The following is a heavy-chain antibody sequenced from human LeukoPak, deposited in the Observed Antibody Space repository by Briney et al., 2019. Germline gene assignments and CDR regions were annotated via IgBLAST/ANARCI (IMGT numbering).Heavy chain of an antibody. CDR1: GGSFSGYY. CDR2: INHSGST. D-gene: IGHD3-22*01. Sequence: PSETLSLTCAVYGGSFSGYYWSWIRQPPGKGLERIGEINHSGSTNYNPSLKSRVTISVDTSKNQFSLKLSSVTAADTAVYYCARSYYYDSSGYSRTTAFDYWGQ. V-gene: IGHV4-34*01. CDR3: ARSYYYDSSGYSRTTAFDY. J-gene: IGHJ4*02.